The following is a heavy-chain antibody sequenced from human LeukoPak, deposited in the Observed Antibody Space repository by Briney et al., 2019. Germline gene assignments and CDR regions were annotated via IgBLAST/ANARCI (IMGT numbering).Heavy chain of an antibody. V-gene: IGHV4-34*01. CDR3: ARGRDGYNYYYYYYMDV. Sequence: ASETLSLTCAVYGGSFSGYYWSSIRQPPGKGLEWIGVINHSGSTNYNPSLKSRVTISVDTSKNQFSLKLSSVTAADTAVYYCARGRDGYNYYYYYYMDVWGKGTTVTVSS. CDR1: GGSFSGYY. CDR2: INHSGST. D-gene: IGHD5-24*01. J-gene: IGHJ6*03.